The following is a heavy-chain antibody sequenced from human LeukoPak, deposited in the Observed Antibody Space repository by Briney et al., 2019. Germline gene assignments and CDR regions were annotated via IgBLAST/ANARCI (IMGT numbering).Heavy chain of an antibody. CDR1: GFTFSSYW. Sequence: PGGSLRLSCAASGFTFSSYWMSWVRQAPGKGLEWVANIKQDGSEKYYVDSVKGRFTISRDNAKNSLYLQMNSLRAEDTAVYYCARGTPTLSQLLGHYYYMDVWGKGTTVTVSS. D-gene: IGHD3-10*01. CDR3: ARGTPTLSQLLGHYYYMDV. CDR2: IKQDGSEK. V-gene: IGHV3-7*03. J-gene: IGHJ6*03.